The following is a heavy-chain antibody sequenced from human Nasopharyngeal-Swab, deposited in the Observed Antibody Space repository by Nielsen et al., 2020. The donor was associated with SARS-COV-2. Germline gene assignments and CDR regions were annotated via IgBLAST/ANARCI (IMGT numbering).Heavy chain of an antibody. J-gene: IGHJ3*02. V-gene: IGHV1-24*01. CDR2: FDPEDGET. CDR1: GYTLTELS. D-gene: IGHD1-26*01. CDR3: ATLGIVGATLGTRAFDI. Sequence: ASVKVSCKVSGYTLTELSMHWVRQAPGKGLEWMGGFDPEDGETIYAQKFQGRVTMTEDTSTDTAYMELSSLRSEDTAVYYCATLGIVGATLGTRAFDIWGQGTMVTVSS.